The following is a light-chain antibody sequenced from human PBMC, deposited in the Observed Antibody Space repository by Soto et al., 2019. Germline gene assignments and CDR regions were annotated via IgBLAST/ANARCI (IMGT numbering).Light chain of an antibody. J-gene: IGKJ2*01. CDR3: QQYSSYT. CDR2: KAS. CDR1: QSISSW. V-gene: IGKV1-5*03. Sequence: DIQMTQSPSTLSASVGDRVTITCRASQSISSWLAWYQQKPGKAPKLLIYKASSLESGVPSRFSGSGSGTEFNLTISSLQPDDFATYYCQQYSSYTFGQGTKLQLK.